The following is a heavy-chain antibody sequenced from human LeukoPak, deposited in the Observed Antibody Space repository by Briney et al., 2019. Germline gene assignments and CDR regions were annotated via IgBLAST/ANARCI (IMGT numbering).Heavy chain of an antibody. CDR1: GLILSNYG. D-gene: IGHD1-14*01. CDR2: ISYKGSTV. V-gene: IGHV3-30*03. J-gene: IGHJ6*03. CDR3: ARVHTYNSGFYYSYYMDV. Sequence: GGSLRLSCTPSGLILSNYGMTWVRRPPGRGWKWVEVISYKGSTVYYADSVKGRFTISRDNTKNSLYLQMNSLRAEDTAVYYCARVHTYNSGFYYSYYMDVWGKGTTVTVSS.